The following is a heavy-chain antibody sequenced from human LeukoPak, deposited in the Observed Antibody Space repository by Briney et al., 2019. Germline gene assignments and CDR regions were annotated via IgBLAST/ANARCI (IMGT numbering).Heavy chain of an antibody. J-gene: IGHJ4*02. CDR1: GASINDYY. Sequence: PSETLSLTCSVSGASINDYYWSWIRQPPGEGLQWIGYVSYSGTTNYSPSLKSRLSISVDMSKNQFSLKLNSVTAADTAVYYCARADIIVVAGATPVGSAFEYWGQGTLITVS. V-gene: IGHV4-59*01. CDR3: ARADIIVVAGATPVGSAFEY. D-gene: IGHD2-15*01. CDR2: VSYSGTT.